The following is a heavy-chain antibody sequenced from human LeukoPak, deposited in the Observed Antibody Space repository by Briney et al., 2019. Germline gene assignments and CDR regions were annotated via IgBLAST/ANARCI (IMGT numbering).Heavy chain of an antibody. J-gene: IGHJ4*02. V-gene: IGHV1-69*13. CDR2: IIPIFGTA. D-gene: IGHD2-2*02. CDR1: GGTFSSYA. Sequence: SVKVSCKASGGTFSSYAISWVRQAPGQGLEWMGGIIPIFGTANYAQKFQGRVTITADESTSTAYMELSSLRSEDTAVYYCASRYCSSTSCYTSGFDYWGQGTLVTVSS. CDR3: ASRYCSSTSCYTSGFDY.